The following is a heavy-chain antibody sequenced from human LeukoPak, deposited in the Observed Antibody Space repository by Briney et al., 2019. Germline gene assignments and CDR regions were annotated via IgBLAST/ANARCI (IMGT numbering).Heavy chain of an antibody. CDR3: ARRAGAYSHPYDY. CDR2: IYSDNT. V-gene: IGHV3-53*01. D-gene: IGHD4/OR15-4a*01. CDR1: GFTVSSNS. J-gene: IGHJ4*02. Sequence: GGSLRLSCTVSGFTVSSNSMSWVRQAPGKGLEWVSFIYSDNTHYSDSVKGRFTISRDNSKNTLYLQMNGLRAEDTAVYYCARRAGAYSHPYDYWGQGTLVTVSS.